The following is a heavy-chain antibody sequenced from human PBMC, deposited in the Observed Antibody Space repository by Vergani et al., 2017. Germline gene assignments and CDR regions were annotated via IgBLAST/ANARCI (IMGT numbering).Heavy chain of an antibody. Sequence: EVQLLESGGGLVQPGGSLRLSCAASGFTFSSYAMSWVRQAPGTGLEWVSAISGSGGSTYYADTVKGRFTISRDNSKNTLYLQMNSLRAEDTAVYYCAKGVTMVRGVIIRGPLGYWGQGTLVTVSS. J-gene: IGHJ4*02. CDR2: ISGSGGST. CDR1: GFTFSSYA. CDR3: AKGVTMVRGVIIRGPLGY. V-gene: IGHV3-23*01. D-gene: IGHD3-10*01.